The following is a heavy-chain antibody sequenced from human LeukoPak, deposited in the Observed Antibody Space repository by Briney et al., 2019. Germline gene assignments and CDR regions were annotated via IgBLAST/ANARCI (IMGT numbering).Heavy chain of an antibody. CDR1: GYTLTELS. CDR3: AYQREQQWSFDY. J-gene: IGHJ4*02. Sequence: ASVKVSCKVSGYTLTELSMHWVRQAPGKGLEWMGGFDPEDGETIYAQKFQGRVTMTEDTSTDTAYMELSSLRSEDTAVYYCAYQREQQWSFDYWGQGTLVTVSS. CDR2: FDPEDGET. V-gene: IGHV1-24*01. D-gene: IGHD2-15*01.